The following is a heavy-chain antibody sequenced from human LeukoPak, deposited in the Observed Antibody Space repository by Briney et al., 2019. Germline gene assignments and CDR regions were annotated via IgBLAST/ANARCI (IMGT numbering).Heavy chain of an antibody. J-gene: IGHJ4*02. CDR2: IGGSGDNT. D-gene: IGHD4-17*01. CDR3: AKAYGLGGY. V-gene: IGHV3-23*01. CDR1: GFTFSDYY. Sequence: GGSLRLSCAASGFTFSDYYMSWIRQAPGKGLQWVSAIGGSGDNTYYADSVKGRFTISRDNSKNTMYMQMNSLRAEDTAVYYCAKAYGLGGYWGQGTLVTVSS.